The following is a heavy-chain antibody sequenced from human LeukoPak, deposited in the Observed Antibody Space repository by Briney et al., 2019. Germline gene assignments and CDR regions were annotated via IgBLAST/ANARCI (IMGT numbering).Heavy chain of an antibody. CDR2: ISSSGSTI. Sequence: GGSLRLSCAASGFTFSSYEMNWVRQAPGKGLEWVSYISSSGSTIYYADSVKGRFTISRDNAKNSLYLQMNSLRAEDTALYYCARSGSYGYYYYMDVWGKGTTVTVSS. J-gene: IGHJ6*03. CDR3: ARSGSYGYYYYMDV. V-gene: IGHV3-48*03. CDR1: GFTFSSYE. D-gene: IGHD1-26*01.